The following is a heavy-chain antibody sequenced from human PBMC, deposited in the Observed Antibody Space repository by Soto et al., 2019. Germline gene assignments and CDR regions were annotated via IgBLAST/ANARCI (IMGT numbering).Heavy chain of an antibody. CDR3: ARDRVVVTANPNALEI. CDR2: INPSGGTT. CDR1: GYTFSNYY. V-gene: IGHV1-46*01. Sequence: QVQLVQSGAEVQKPGASVKVSCKSSGYTFSNYYMHWVRQAPGQGLEWMGIINPSGGTTTYTNKFQGRVRMARDTSTTTVYMELSSLGSEDTAVYYCARDRVVVTANPNALEIWGQGTMVTVST. J-gene: IGHJ3*02. D-gene: IGHD2-21*02.